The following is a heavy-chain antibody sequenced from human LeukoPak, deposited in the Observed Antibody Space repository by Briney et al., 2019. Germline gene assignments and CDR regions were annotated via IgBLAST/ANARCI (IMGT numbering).Heavy chain of an antibody. D-gene: IGHD3-9*01. CDR3: AKHTYYDILTGYDY. Sequence: GGSLRLSCAASGFTFSSYAMSWVRQAPGKGLEWVSAISGSGGSTYYADSVKGRFTISRDSSKNTLYLQMNSLRAEDTAVYYCAKHTYYDILTGYDYWGQGTLVTVSS. CDR2: ISGSGGST. V-gene: IGHV3-23*01. CDR1: GFTFSSYA. J-gene: IGHJ4*02.